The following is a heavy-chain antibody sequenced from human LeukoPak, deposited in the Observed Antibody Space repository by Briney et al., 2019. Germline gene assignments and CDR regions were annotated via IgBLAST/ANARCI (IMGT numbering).Heavy chain of an antibody. CDR2: ISYDGSNK. J-gene: IGHJ4*02. CDR3: AKGYSYYYDSSGYYYGPFDY. V-gene: IGHV3-30*18. D-gene: IGHD3-22*01. CDR1: GFTFSSYG. Sequence: GSLRLSCAASGFTFSSYGMHWVRQAPGKGLEWVAVISYDGSNKYYADSVKGRFTISRDNSKNTLYLQMNSLRAEDTAVYYCAKGYSYYYDSSGYYYGPFDYWGQGTLVTVSS.